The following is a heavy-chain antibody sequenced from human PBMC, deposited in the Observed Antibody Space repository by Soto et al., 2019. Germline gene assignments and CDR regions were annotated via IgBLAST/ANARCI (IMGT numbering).Heavy chain of an antibody. CDR3: ERHPRTGEVDS. Sequence: GESLKISCKGSGYNFTTYWIGWVRQMPGKGLEWMGIIYPADSDIRYSPSFQGQVIISADKSISTAYLQWSSLKASDTAMYYCERHPRTGEVDSWGQGTMVTVYS. CDR1: GYNFTTYW. V-gene: IGHV5-51*01. D-gene: IGHD3-10*01. J-gene: IGHJ4*02. CDR2: IYPADSDI.